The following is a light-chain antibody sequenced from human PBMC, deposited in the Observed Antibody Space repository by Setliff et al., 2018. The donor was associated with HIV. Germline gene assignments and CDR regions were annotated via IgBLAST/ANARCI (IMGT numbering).Light chain of an antibody. J-gene: IGLJ1*01. CDR3: AAWDDSLNGYV. V-gene: IGLV1-44*01. CDR2: SNN. Sequence: QSVLTQPPSASGTPGQRVTISCSGSFSNIGSTTVSWYQQLPGTAPKLLIYSNNQRPSGVPDRFSGSKSGTSASLAISGLQSEDEADYYCAAWDDSLNGYVFGTGTKGTVL. CDR1: FSNIGSTT.